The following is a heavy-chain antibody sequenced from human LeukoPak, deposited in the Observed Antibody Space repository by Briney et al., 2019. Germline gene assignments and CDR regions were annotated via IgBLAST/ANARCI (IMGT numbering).Heavy chain of an antibody. V-gene: IGHV4-39*01. CDR3: ARHPEEEWVPNWFDP. J-gene: IGHJ5*02. D-gene: IGHD3-3*01. CDR1: GGSISSSSYY. CDR2: IYYSGST. Sequence: SETLSLTCTVSGGSISSSSYYWGWIRQPPGKGLEWIGSIYYSGSTYYNPSLKSRVTISVDTSKNQFSLKLSSVTAADTAVYYYARHPEEEWVPNWFDPWGQGTLVTVSS.